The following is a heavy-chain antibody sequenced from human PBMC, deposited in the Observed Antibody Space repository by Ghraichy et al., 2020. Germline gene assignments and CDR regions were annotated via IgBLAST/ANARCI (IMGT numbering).Heavy chain of an antibody. D-gene: IGHD2-21*02. CDR3: ARRRCLGGYCTSGNWLDP. CDR2: IYHGEGT. CDR1: GDSIGSYY. Sequence: SQTLSLTCSVSGDSIGSYYWNWIRQAPGKGLEWLGHIYHGEGTIYNPYLRSRLTMLLDTSKNQFSLEMSSVTAADTAVYYCARRRCLGGYCTSGNWLDPWGQGTLVTVSS. V-gene: IGHV4-59*08. J-gene: IGHJ5*02.